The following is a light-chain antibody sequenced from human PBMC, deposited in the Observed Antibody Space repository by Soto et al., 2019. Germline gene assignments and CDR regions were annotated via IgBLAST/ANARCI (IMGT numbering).Light chain of an antibody. V-gene: IGKV1-8*01. Sequence: AIRMTQSPSSFSASTGDRVTITCRASQGISSYLAWYQQKPGKAPKLLIYAASTLQSVVQSRFSGSGSGTEFTLTISCLQSEDFATYSCQQYYSYARTFGQGTKLEIK. CDR2: AAS. J-gene: IGKJ2*01. CDR3: QQYYSYART. CDR1: QGISSY.